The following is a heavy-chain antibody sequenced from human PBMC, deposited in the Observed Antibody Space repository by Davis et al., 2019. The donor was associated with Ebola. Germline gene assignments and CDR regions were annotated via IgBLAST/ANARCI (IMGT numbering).Heavy chain of an antibody. CDR3: TRGGNWFDP. J-gene: IGHJ5*02. Sequence: GESLKISCAASGFTFSSYAMSWVRQAPGKGLEWVSYISSSSSTIYYADSVKGRFTISRDNAKNTLYLQMNSLRAEDTAVYYCTRGGNWFDPWGQGTLVTVSS. CDR2: ISSSSSTI. V-gene: IGHV3-48*04. CDR1: GFTFSSYA.